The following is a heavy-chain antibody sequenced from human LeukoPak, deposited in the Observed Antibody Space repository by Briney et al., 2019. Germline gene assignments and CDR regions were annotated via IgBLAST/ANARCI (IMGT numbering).Heavy chain of an antibody. V-gene: IGHV5-51*01. D-gene: IGHD6-13*01. Sequence: GESLKISCKGFGYNFTSYWISWVRQMPGKGLEWMGIIYPGDSDTRYSPSFQGQVTISADKSISTAYLQWSSLKASDTAMYYCARMDIAAADTYNWFDPWGQGTLVTVSS. CDR3: ARMDIAAADTYNWFDP. J-gene: IGHJ5*02. CDR2: IYPGDSDT. CDR1: GYNFTSYW.